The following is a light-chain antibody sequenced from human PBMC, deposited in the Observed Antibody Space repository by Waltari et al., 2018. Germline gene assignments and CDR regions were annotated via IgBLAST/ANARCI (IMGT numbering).Light chain of an antibody. V-gene: IGKV4-1*01. CDR2: WAS. CDR3: QTWGTGIEV. Sequence: DIVMTQSPDSLAVSLGERATITFKSSQRVFYNSNTKHYLAWYQQKVGQPPKLLIYWASSRESGVPDRFSGSVSGADFTLTISSLQAEDEADYYCQTWGTGIEVFGGGTK. CDR1: QRVFYNSNTKHY. J-gene: IGKJ4*02.